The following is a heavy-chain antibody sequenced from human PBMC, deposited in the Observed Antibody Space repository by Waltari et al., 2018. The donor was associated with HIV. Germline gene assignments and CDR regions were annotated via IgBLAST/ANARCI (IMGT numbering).Heavy chain of an antibody. CDR2: ISSSSSTI. CDR1: GFTFSSYS. J-gene: IGHJ4*02. D-gene: IGHD6-19*01. V-gene: IGHV3-48*01. Sequence: EVQLVESGGGLVQPGGSLRLSCAASGFTFSSYSMNWVRQAPGKGLEWVSYISSSSSTIYYTDSVKGRFTSSRDNAKNSLYLQMNSLRAEDTAVYYCARVGGAVAGTLDCWGQGTLVTVSS. CDR3: ARVGGAVAGTLDC.